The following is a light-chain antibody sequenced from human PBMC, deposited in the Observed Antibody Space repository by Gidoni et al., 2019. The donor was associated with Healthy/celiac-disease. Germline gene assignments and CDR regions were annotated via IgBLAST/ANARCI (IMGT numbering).Light chain of an antibody. CDR1: QSISSW. CDR2: KAS. CDR3: QQYNSYPLT. Sequence: DIQLTQSPSTLSASVGDRVTITCRASQSISSWLSWYQQKPGNAPKLLIYKASSLESGVPSRFSGSGSGTEFTLTISSLQPDDFATYYCQQYNSYPLTFXPXTKVDIK. J-gene: IGKJ3*01. V-gene: IGKV1-5*03.